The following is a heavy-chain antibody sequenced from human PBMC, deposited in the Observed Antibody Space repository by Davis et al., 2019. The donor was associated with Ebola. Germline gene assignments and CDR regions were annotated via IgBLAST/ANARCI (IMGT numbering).Heavy chain of an antibody. D-gene: IGHD6-6*01. CDR2: FDPEDGEA. V-gene: IGHV1-24*01. J-gene: IGHJ6*04. Sequence: AASVKVSCKVSGYTLAELSVHWVRQAPGRGLEWMGAFDPEDGEAIYARKFQGRITMTEDTSTDTAYMELSSLRSEDTAVYYCARFPQGRQLLYVGYYYGMDVWGKGTTVTVSS. CDR3: ARFPQGRQLLYVGYYYGMDV. CDR1: GYTLAELS.